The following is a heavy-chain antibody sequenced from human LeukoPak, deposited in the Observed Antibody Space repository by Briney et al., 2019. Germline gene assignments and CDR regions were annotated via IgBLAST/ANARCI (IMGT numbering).Heavy chain of an antibody. CDR2: ISSSSSYI. CDR3: ARDRGALRFLEWLFDY. J-gene: IGHJ4*02. Sequence: PGGSLRLSCAASGFTFSSYSMNWVRQAPGKGLEWVSSISSSSSYIYCADSVKGRFTISRDNAKNSLYLQMNSLRAEDTAVYYCARDRGALRFLEWLFDYWGQGTLVTVSS. D-gene: IGHD3-3*01. CDR1: GFTFSSYS. V-gene: IGHV3-21*01.